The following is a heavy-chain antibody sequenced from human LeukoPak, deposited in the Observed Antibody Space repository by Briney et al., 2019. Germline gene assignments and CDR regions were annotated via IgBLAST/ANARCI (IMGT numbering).Heavy chain of an antibody. CDR2: INSDGSST. D-gene: IGHD6-6*01. CDR1: GFTFSNYW. Sequence: QPGGSLRLSCVASGFTFSNYWMPWVRQAPGKGLVWVSRINSDGSSTTYADSVKGRFTISRDNAENTLYLQMNSLRAEDTAVYYRAREYSSSRYFDYWGQGTLVTVSS. J-gene: IGHJ4*02. V-gene: IGHV3-74*01. CDR3: AREYSSSRYFDY.